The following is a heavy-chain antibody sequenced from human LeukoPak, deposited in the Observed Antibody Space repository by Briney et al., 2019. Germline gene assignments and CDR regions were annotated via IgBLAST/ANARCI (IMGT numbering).Heavy chain of an antibody. CDR3: TVVNYGSGSYPLGY. CDR2: VKSKTDGGTT. D-gene: IGHD3-10*01. J-gene: IGHJ4*02. Sequence: KPGGSVRLSCAAPGFTFSHAWMSWVRQAPGKGLEWVGRVKSKTDGGTTDYAAPVKGRFTTSRDDSKNTLYLEMNSLKTEDTAVYYCTVVNYGSGSYPLGYWGQGTLVTVSS. CDR1: GFTFSHAW. V-gene: IGHV3-15*01.